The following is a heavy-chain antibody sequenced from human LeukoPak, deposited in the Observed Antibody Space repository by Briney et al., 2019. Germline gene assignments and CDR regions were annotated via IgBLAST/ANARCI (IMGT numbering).Heavy chain of an antibody. Sequence: GGSLRLSCAASGFTFSSYAMSWVRQAPGKGLEWVSAMSADGGGTYIADSLKGRCTISGDNSKSTLSLQMNSLRAEDTAIYYCAKSSGASTYYFDYWGQGILVTVS. CDR1: GFTFSSYA. D-gene: IGHD2-15*01. CDR3: AKSSGASTYYFDY. CDR2: MSADGGGT. V-gene: IGHV3-23*01. J-gene: IGHJ4*02.